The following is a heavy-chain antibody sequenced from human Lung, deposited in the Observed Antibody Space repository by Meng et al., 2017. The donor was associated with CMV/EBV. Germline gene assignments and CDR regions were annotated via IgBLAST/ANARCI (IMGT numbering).Heavy chain of an antibody. CDR2: VRHDGTNK. CDR3: AKDELLFGGDNAYFDY. CDR1: GFTFDTYG. D-gene: IGHD3-16*01. V-gene: IGHV3-30*02. Sequence: GESLKISCAASGFTFDTYGMHWVRQTPGKGLEWVAFVRHDGTNKFYGDSVKGRFTISRDNSKNTVYLEMNSLRPEETAVYYCAKDELLFGGDNAYFDYWGQGXLVTVSS. J-gene: IGHJ4*02.